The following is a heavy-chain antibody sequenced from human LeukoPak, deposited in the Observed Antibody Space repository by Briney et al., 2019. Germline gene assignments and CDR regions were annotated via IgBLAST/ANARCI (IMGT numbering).Heavy chain of an antibody. V-gene: IGHV3-21*01. CDR2: ISSSSSYI. D-gene: IGHD6-13*01. J-gene: IGHJ5*02. CDR3: AGVSSSWFNWFDP. Sequence: GGSLRLSCAASGFTFSSYSMNWVRQAPGKGLEWVSSISSSSSYIYYADSVKGRFTISRDNAKNSLYLQMNSLRAEDTAVYYCAGVSSSWFNWFDPWGQGTLVTVSS. CDR1: GFTFSSYS.